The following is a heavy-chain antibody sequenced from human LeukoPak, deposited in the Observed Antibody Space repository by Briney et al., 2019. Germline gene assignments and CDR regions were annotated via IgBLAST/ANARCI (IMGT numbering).Heavy chain of an antibody. CDR2: ISSSGSTI. Sequence: GGSLRLSCAASGFTFSSYEMNWVRQAPGKGLGWGSYISSSGSTIYYADSVKGRFTISRYNAKNSLYLQMSSLRAEDTAVYYCARAPYDYSDYWYFDLWGRGTLVTVSS. CDR3: ARAPYDYSDYWYFDL. CDR1: GFTFSSYE. D-gene: IGHD4-11*01. J-gene: IGHJ2*01. V-gene: IGHV3-48*03.